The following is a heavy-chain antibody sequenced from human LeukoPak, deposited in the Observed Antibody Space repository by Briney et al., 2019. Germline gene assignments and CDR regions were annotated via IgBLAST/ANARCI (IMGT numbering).Heavy chain of an antibody. D-gene: IGHD5-18*01. CDR3: ARAVGYTYGYGY. CDR2: ISSSGDTI. V-gene: IGHV3-11*01. J-gene: IGHJ4*02. Sequence: GGSLRLSCAASGFTLSDSYMSWIRQAPRKGLEWISYISSSGDTIYYADSVKSRFTISRDNAKNSLYLQMNSLRAEDTAVYYCARAVGYTYGYGYWGQGTLVTVSP. CDR1: GFTLSDSY.